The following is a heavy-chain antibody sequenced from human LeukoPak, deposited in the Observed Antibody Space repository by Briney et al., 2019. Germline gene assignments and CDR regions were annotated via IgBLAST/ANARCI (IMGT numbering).Heavy chain of an antibody. CDR2: INGDGSST. CDR1: GFTFSSYW. V-gene: IGHV3-74*01. Sequence: GGSLRLSCAASGFTFSSYWMHWVRQAPGKGLVWVSRINGDGSSTNYADSVMGRFTISRDNAKNTLYLQMNSLRVEDTGLYYCACATGTWGQGTLVTVSS. CDR3: ACATGT. J-gene: IGHJ4*02. D-gene: IGHD6-13*01.